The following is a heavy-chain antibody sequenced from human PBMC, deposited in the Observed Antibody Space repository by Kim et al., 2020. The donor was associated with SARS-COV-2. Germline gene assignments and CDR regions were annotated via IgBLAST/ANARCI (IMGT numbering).Heavy chain of an antibody. J-gene: IGHJ6*02. D-gene: IGHD2-2*01. Sequence: GGSLRLSCAASGFTFSSYSMNWVRQAPGKGLEWVSYISSSSSTIYYADSVKGRFTISRDNAKNSLYLQMNSLRDEDTAVYYCASNAAAQLFYYYGMDVWGQGTTVTVSS. CDR3: ASNAAAQLFYYYGMDV. CDR1: GFTFSSYS. CDR2: ISSSSSTI. V-gene: IGHV3-48*02.